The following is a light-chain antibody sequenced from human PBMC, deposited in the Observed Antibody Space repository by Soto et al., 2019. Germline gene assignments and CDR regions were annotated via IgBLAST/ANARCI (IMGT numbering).Light chain of an antibody. J-gene: IGLJ1*01. CDR2: EVS. CDR1: SSDVGGDNY. CDR3: SSYAGSRNV. Sequence: QSALTQPPSASGSPGQSVTISCTGTSSDVGGDNYVSWYQQHPGKAPKLMIYEVSKRPSGVPDRFSGSKSGNTASLTVSGLQAEDEADYYCSSYAGSRNVFGTGTKLTVL. V-gene: IGLV2-8*01.